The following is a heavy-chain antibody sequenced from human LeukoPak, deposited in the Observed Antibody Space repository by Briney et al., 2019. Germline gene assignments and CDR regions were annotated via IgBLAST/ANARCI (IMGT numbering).Heavy chain of an antibody. CDR2: ISSSGSTI. CDR3: EREPGFWSGYNY. D-gene: IGHD3-3*01. J-gene: IGHJ4*02. Sequence: PGGSLRLSCAASGFTFSSYEMNWVRQAPGKGLEWVSYISSSGSTIYYADSVKGRFTISRDNAKNSLYLQMNSLRAEDTAVYYCEREPGFWSGYNYWGQGTLVTVSS. V-gene: IGHV3-48*03. CDR1: GFTFSSYE.